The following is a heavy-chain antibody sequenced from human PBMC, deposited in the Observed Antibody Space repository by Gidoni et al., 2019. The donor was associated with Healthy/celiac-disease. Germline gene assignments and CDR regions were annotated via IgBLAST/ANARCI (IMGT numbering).Heavy chain of an antibody. J-gene: IGHJ4*02. D-gene: IGHD5-12*01. CDR2: IYSGGST. CDR3: ARDQVADGYNLFDY. V-gene: IGHV3-66*01. CDR1: GFTGSSNY. Sequence: EVQLVESGGGLVQPGGSLRLSCAASGFTGSSNYMSWVRQAPGKGLEWVSVIYSGGSTDYADSVKGRFTISRDNSKNTLYLQMNSLRAEDTAVYYCARDQVADGYNLFDYWGQGTLVTVSS.